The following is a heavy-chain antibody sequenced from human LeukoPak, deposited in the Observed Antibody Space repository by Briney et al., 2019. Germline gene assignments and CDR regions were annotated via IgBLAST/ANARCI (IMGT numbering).Heavy chain of an antibody. CDR2: ISSSSSYI. CDR3: ARDAYDFWSGYDGSWFDP. V-gene: IGHV3-21*01. CDR1: GFTFSSYS. D-gene: IGHD3-3*01. Sequence: GGSLRLSCAASGFTFSSYSMNWVRQAPGKGLEWVSSISSSSSYIYYADSVKGRFTISRDNAKNSLYLPMNSLRAEDTAVYYCARDAYDFWSGYDGSWFDPWGQGTLVTVSS. J-gene: IGHJ5*02.